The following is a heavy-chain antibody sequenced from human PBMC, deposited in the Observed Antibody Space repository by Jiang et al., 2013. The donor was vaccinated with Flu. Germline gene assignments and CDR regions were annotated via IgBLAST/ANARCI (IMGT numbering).Heavy chain of an antibody. CDR1: GFTFSDYA. J-gene: IGHJ6*02. CDR3: TKPGYCSGSTCYYYYGLDV. CDR2: ILFDGSTK. Sequence: GGGVVQPGRSLRLSCAGSGFTFSDYAIHWFRQAPGKGLEWVAVILFDGSTKSYADSVKGRFTISRDNSKNTVFLQMNSLRAEDTAVYYCTKPGYCSGSTCYYYYGLDVWGQGTTVTVS. D-gene: IGHD2-15*01. V-gene: IGHV3-30*18.